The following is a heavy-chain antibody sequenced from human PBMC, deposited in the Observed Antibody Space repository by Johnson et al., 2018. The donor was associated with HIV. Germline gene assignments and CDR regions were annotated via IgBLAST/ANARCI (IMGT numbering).Heavy chain of an antibody. CDR3: AKDVRISIAAAAAHAFDI. D-gene: IGHD6-13*01. V-gene: IGHV3-23*04. J-gene: IGHJ3*02. Sequence: VQLVESGGGLVQPGGSLRLSCAASGFTFSSYAMSWVRQAPGKGLEWVSAISGSGGSTYYADSVKGRFTISRDNSKNTLYLQMNSLRAEDTAVYYCAKDVRISIAAAAAHAFDIWGQGTMVTVSS. CDR2: ISGSGGST. CDR1: GFTFSSYA.